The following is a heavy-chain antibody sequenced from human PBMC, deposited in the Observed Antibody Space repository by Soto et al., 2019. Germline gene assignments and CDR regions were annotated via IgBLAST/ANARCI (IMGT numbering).Heavy chain of an antibody. CDR2: IDDSGST. D-gene: IGHD1-1*01. V-gene: IGHV4-39*01. Sequence: PSETLSLTCAVFGDSLNSGDYYWTWIRQPPGKGLEWIGVIDDSGSTHYSESLKSRVTISVDTSKNQFSLKVSSVTATDTAVYYCARQGRNTRIVLIKHYATDFWGQGTAVTVSS. CDR1: GDSLNSGDYY. CDR3: ARQGRNTRIVLIKHYATDF. J-gene: IGHJ6*02.